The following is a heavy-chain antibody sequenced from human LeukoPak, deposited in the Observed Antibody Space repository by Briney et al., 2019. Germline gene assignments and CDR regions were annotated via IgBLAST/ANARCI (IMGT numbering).Heavy chain of an antibody. CDR1: GASINSNRFY. D-gene: IGHD3-16*02. CDR3: AVLLYRHYLWFDS. V-gene: IGHV4-39*01. Sequence: PSETLSLTCTVSGASINSNRFYWGWIRQPPGKRLEWIVTVYYNGDTFYNLSLKTRFTMSVDTSASQFPLLLISVTAADTAVYYGAVLLYRHYLWFDSWGQGTLVTVSS. CDR2: VYYNGDT. J-gene: IGHJ5*01.